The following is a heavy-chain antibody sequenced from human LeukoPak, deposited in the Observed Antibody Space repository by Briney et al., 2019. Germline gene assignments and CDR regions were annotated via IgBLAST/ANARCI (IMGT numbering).Heavy chain of an antibody. V-gene: IGHV4-30-4*01. CDR2: IYYSGST. CDR3: ARTTVTTTGPFDY. CDR1: GGSISSGDYY. D-gene: IGHD4-17*01. J-gene: IGHJ4*02. Sequence: SETLSLTCTVSGGSISSGDYYWSWIRQPPGRGLEWIGYIYYSGSTYYNPSLKSRVTISVDRSKNQFSLKLSSVTAADTAVYYCARTTVTTTGPFDYWGQGTLVTVSS.